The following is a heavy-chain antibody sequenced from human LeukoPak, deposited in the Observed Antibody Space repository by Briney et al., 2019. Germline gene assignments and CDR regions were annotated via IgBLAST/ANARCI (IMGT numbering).Heavy chain of an antibody. CDR2: IKQDGSEK. J-gene: IGHJ2*01. CDR3: ARDPARIPIRDWRAYWYFDL. V-gene: IGHV3-7*01. Sequence: GGSLRLSCAASGSTFSSYWMSWVRQAPGKGLEWVANIKQDGSEKYYVDSVKGRFTISRDNAKNSLYLQMNSLRAEDTAVYYCARDPARIPIRDWRAYWYFDLWGRGTLVTVSS. D-gene: IGHD2-21*01. CDR1: GSTFSSYW.